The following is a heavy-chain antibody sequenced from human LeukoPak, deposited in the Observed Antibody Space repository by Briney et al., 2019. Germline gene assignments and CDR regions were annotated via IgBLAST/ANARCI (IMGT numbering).Heavy chain of an antibody. CDR1: GFTFSSYA. Sequence: RSGGSLRLSCAASGFTFSSYAMSWVRQAPGKGLERVSAISGSGGSTYYADSVKGRFTISRDNSKDTLYLQMNSLRAEDTAVYYCAKDLAGTTSYYYYGMDVWGQGTTVTVSS. CDR3: AKDLAGTTSYYYYGMDV. V-gene: IGHV3-23*01. CDR2: ISGSGGST. J-gene: IGHJ6*02. D-gene: IGHD1-7*01.